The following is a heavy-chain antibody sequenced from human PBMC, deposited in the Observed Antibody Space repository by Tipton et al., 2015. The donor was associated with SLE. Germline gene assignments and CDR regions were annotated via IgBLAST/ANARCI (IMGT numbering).Heavy chain of an antibody. J-gene: IGHJ4*02. CDR3: ARDGGGFDY. V-gene: IGHV3-23*01. Sequence: SLRLSCAASGFTFSSYAMSWVRQAPGKGLEWVSAISGSGGSTYYADSVKGRFTISRDNAKNSLYLQMNSLRAEDTAVYYCARDGGGFDYWGQGTLVAVSS. CDR2: ISGSGGST. CDR1: GFTFSSYA. D-gene: IGHD3-16*01.